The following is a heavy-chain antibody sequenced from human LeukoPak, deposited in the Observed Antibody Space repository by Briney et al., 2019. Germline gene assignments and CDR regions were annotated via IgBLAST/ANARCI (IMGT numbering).Heavy chain of an antibody. CDR1: GFTFSSYA. J-gene: IGHJ4*02. Sequence: GGSLRLSCAASGFTFSSYAMSWVRQAPGKGLVWVSRINSDGSSTSYADSVKGRFTISRDNAKNTLYLQMNSLRAEDTAVYYCARSGAGYSSGWYFDYWGQGTLVTVSS. V-gene: IGHV3-74*01. CDR3: ARSGAGYSSGWYFDY. D-gene: IGHD6-19*01. CDR2: INSDGSST.